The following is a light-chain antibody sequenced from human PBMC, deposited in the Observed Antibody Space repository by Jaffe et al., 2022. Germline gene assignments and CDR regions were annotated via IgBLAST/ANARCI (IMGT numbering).Light chain of an antibody. J-gene: IGKJ2*01. CDR2: EAS. V-gene: IGKV2-30*02. Sequence: DVVMTQSPLSLPATLGQPASITCKSSQSLVHSNGHTYLTWFQQRPGQSPRRLIYEASNRDSGVPDRFSGSGSGTDFTLTISRVEAEDVGLYYCMEGTHRKTFGQGTKLEIK. CDR3: MEGTHRKT. CDR1: QSLVHSNGHTY.